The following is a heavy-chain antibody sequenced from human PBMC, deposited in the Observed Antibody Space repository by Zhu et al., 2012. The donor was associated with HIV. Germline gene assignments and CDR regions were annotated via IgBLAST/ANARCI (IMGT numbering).Heavy chain of an antibody. CDR1: GFTFSTYS. J-gene: IGHJ3*02. V-gene: IGHV3-23*01. Sequence: EVRLLESGGDLVQPGGSLRLSCAASGFTFSTYSMSWVRQAPGKGLEWVSIISGSGGKTDYADSVEGRLTISRDNSNNILYLQMNDLRAEDTALYYCAKALHLVVESALPRDAFDIWAKGQWSPFLQ. D-gene: IGHD2-21*02. CDR3: AKALHLVVESALPRDAFDI. CDR2: ISGSGGKT.